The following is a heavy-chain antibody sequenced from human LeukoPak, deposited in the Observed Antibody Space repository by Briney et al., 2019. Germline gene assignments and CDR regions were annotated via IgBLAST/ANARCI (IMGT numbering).Heavy chain of an antibody. CDR2: IKEDGTET. CDR1: GFTFSNYW. CDR3: ARDAYDILTGIRFDY. V-gene: IGHV3-7*01. J-gene: IGHJ4*02. D-gene: IGHD3-9*01. Sequence: PGGSLRLSCAASGFTFSNYWMIWVRQAPGKGLVWVANIKEDGTETRYVDSVKGRFTISRDNAKNSLYLQMNSLRAEDTAVYYCARDAYDILTGIRFDYWGQGTLVTVSS.